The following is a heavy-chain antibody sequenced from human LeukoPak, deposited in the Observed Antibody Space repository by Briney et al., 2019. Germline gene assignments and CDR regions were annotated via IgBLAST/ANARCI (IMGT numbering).Heavy chain of an antibody. D-gene: IGHD4-17*01. J-gene: IGHJ4*02. CDR1: GYTFTGYY. Sequence: ASVMVSCKASGYTFTGYYMHWVRQAPGQGLEWMGWINPNSGGTNYAQKFQGRVTMTRDTSISTAYMELSRLRSDDTAVYYCAREVGIYGDYGGSFDYWGQGTLVTVSS. CDR3: AREVGIYGDYGGSFDY. CDR2: INPNSGGT. V-gene: IGHV1-2*02.